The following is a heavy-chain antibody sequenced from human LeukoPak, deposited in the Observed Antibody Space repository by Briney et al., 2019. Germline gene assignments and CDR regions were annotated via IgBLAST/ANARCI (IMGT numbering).Heavy chain of an antibody. V-gene: IGHV3-23*01. CDR3: AAVDVDTAFP. J-gene: IGHJ5*02. CDR1: GFTFSTYG. D-gene: IGHD5-18*01. Sequence: GGTLRLSCAASGFTFSTYGMSWVRQAPGKGLEWVSAISGSGGSTYYADSVKGRFTISRDNSKNTLYLQMNSLRAEDTAVYYCAAVDVDTAFPWGQGTLVTVSS. CDR2: ISGSGGST.